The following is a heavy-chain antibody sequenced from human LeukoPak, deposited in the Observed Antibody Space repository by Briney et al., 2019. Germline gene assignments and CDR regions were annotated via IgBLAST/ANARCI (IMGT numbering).Heavy chain of an antibody. CDR1: GFTFSSYW. J-gene: IGHJ4*02. Sequence: GALRLSCAASGFTFSSYWMSWVRQAPGKGLEWVANIKQDGSEKYYVDSVKGRFTISRDNAKNSLYLQMNSLRAEDTAVYFCARDLTSGRKSFDYWGRGTVVAVSP. CDR2: IKQDGSEK. CDR3: ARDLTSGRKSFDY. V-gene: IGHV3-7*01. D-gene: IGHD6-19*01.